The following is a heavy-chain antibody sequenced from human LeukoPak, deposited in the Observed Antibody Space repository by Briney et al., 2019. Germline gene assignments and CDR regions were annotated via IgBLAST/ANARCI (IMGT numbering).Heavy chain of an antibody. Sequence: GASLQISCKCSGYSFTSYWNGWVRPLPGKGLEWMGIIYPGDYDTIYSLSFQGQVTISADKSISTAYLQWSSLKASDTAMYYCARTDYYDSSGYYYWSDAFDIWGQGTMVTVSS. D-gene: IGHD3-22*01. CDR3: ARTDYYDSSGYYYWSDAFDI. V-gene: IGHV5-51*01. CDR2: IYPGDYDT. CDR1: GYSFTSYW. J-gene: IGHJ3*02.